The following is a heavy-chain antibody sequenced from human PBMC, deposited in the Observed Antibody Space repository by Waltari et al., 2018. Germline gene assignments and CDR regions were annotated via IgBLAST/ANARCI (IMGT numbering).Heavy chain of an antibody. CDR1: GGTFSSYT. Sequence: QVQLVQSGAEVKKPGSSVKVSCKASGGTFSSYTISWVRQAPGQGLEWMGRIKPNTGNPTYAQGCTGRFVFSLDTSVSTAYLQICSLKAEDTAVYYCARDGPSGGEDFDYWGQGTLVTVSS. J-gene: IGHJ4*02. CDR3: ARDGPSGGEDFDY. V-gene: IGHV7-4-1*01. D-gene: IGHD2-15*01. CDR2: IKPNTGNP.